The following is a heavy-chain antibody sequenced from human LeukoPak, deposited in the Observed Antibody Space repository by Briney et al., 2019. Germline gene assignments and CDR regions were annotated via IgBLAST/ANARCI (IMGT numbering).Heavy chain of an antibody. J-gene: IGHJ4*02. CDR1: GFTFSNAW. CDR3: SQEGYGGTDY. Sequence: GGSLRLSCAASGFTFSNAWMSWARQAPGKGLEWVGRIKSKTDGGTTDYTAPVEGRFAISRDDSKNTLYLQMNSLKTEDTAVYYCSQEGYGGTDYWGQGTLVTVSS. CDR2: IKSKTDGGTT. D-gene: IGHD5-12*01. V-gene: IGHV3-15*01.